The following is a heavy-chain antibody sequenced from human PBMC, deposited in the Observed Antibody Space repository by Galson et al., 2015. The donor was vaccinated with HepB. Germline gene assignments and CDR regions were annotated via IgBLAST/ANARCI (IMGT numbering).Heavy chain of an antibody. J-gene: IGHJ4*02. D-gene: IGHD6-19*01. CDR3: AKDPYLYSALAGTMAGFDY. CDR1: GFTFSNYG. CDR2: ISYDGSNK. Sequence: SLRLSCAASGFTFSNYGMHWVRQAPGTGLQWVAAISYDGSNKYYAASVKGRFTISRDHSKNTLYLQMNSLRAEDTSLYYCAKDPYLYSALAGTMAGFDYCGQGTLGTVSS. V-gene: IGHV3-30*18.